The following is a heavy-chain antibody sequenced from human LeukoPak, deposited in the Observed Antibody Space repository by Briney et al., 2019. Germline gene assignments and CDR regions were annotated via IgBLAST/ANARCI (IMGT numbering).Heavy chain of an antibody. CDR2: ISAYNGNT. CDR1: GYTFTIYS. J-gene: IGHJ4*02. Sequence: ASVKLSFNSSGYTFTIYSISWVRHVLRQPLDSMGLISAYNGNTKYAQNVQDRVTVTTDTSTGTAYMELTSLTSDDTPVYYCARSAYNSGWYYLHWGPGTLVTVSS. D-gene: IGHD6-19*01. V-gene: IGHV1-18*04. CDR3: ARSAYNSGWYYLH.